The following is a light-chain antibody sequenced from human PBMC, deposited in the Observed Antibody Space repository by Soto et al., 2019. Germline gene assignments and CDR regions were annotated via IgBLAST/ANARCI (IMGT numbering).Light chain of an antibody. V-gene: IGKV3-15*01. CDR2: GAS. J-gene: IGKJ2*02. Sequence: EIVMTQSPATLSVSPGERATLSCRASQSVSSNLAWYQQKPGQAPRLLIYGASPRATGIPARFSGSGSGTEFTLTISSLQSEDFAVYYCQQYNNWPRGTFGQGTKREIK. CDR3: QQYNNWPRGT. CDR1: QSVSSN.